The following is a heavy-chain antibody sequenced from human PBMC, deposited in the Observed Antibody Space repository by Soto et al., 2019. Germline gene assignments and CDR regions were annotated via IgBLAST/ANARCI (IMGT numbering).Heavy chain of an antibody. CDR1: GFTFSSYA. Sequence: EVQLLESGGGLVQPGGSLRLSCAASGFTFSSYAMIWVRQAPGKGLEWVSAFSGRGGNTYYADSVKGRFTISRDNSKSTLYLQMNSLRAEDTAVYYCAKGAIYDWNRVLNDWGQGTLVTVSS. J-gene: IGHJ4*02. CDR3: AKGAIYDWNRVLND. D-gene: IGHD1-20*01. V-gene: IGHV3-23*01. CDR2: FSGRGGNT.